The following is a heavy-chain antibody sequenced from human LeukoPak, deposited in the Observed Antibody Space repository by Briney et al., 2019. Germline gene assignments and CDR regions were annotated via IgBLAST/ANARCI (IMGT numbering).Heavy chain of an antibody. CDR1: GGSISNYY. D-gene: IGHD3-16*02. Sequence: SETLSLTCTVSGGSISNYYWSWIRQSAGKGLEWIGYIFYSGSTNYNPSLKSRVTVSVDTSKNQFSLKLSSVTAADSAVYYCARDNGAFGGVVALGGMDVWGQGTTVTVSS. J-gene: IGHJ6*02. CDR3: ARDNGAFGGVVALGGMDV. V-gene: IGHV4-59*01. CDR2: IFYSGST.